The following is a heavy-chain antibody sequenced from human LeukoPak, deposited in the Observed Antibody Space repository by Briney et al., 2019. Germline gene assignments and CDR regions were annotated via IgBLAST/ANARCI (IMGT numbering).Heavy chain of an antibody. V-gene: IGHV1-8*02. CDR3: AMGLMGATSMAYYFDY. Sequence: ASVKVSCKASGYTFTSYDINWVRQATGQGLEWMGWMNPNSGNTGYAQKFQGRVTMTEDISTDTAYMELNNLRSEDTAVYFCAMGLMGATSMAYYFDYWGQGTLVTVSS. CDR1: GYTFTSYD. D-gene: IGHD1-26*01. CDR2: MNPNSGNT. J-gene: IGHJ4*02.